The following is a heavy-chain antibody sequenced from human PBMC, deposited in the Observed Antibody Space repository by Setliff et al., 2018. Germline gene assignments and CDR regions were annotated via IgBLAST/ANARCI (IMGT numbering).Heavy chain of an antibody. CDR3: ARAPRWGAGKALDY. J-gene: IGHJ4*02. CDR2: ISGYNGNT. D-gene: IGHD3-16*01. CDR1: GYSLTDYA. Sequence: GASVKVSCKASGYSLTDYAVTWVRQAPGQGLEWMGWISGYNGNTNYGQKFQGRVTMTTDSSKNTVYMELKTLRFDDTAFYYCARAPRWGAGKALDYWGQGTLFTVSS. V-gene: IGHV1-18*01.